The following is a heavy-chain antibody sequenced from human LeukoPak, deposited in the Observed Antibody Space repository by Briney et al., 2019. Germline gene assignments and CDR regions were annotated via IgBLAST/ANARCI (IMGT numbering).Heavy chain of an antibody. CDR3: AIRYSSSWFGAFDI. D-gene: IGHD6-13*01. J-gene: IGHJ3*02. Sequence: GGSLRLSCAASGFTFSSYGMNWVRQAPGKGLEWVSYISSSSSTIYYADSVKGRFTISRDNAKNSLYLQMNSLRAEDTAVYYCAIRYSSSWFGAFDIWGQGTMVTVSS. CDR1: GFTFSSYG. CDR2: ISSSSSTI. V-gene: IGHV3-48*01.